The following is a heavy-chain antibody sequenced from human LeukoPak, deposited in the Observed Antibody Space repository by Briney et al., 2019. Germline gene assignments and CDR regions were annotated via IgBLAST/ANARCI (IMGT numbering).Heavy chain of an antibody. V-gene: IGHV3-21*01. CDR1: GFTFSSYG. CDR3: SSQGAYSYADYFFDY. Sequence: GRSLRLSCAASGFTFSSYGIHWVRQAPGKGLEWVSSIGTSSSYIYYADSLKGRFTISRDNAKNSLYLQMNSLRAEDTAVYYCSSQGAYSYADYFFDYWGQGTLVTVSS. CDR2: IGTSSSYI. J-gene: IGHJ4*02. D-gene: IGHD5-18*01.